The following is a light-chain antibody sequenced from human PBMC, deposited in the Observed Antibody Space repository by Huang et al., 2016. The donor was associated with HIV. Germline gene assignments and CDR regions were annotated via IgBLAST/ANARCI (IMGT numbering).Light chain of an antibody. CDR1: KGVGNN. CDR2: GAS. J-gene: IGKJ2*01. Sequence: EIVMTQSPATLYVSPGERATLSCRASKGVGNNLAWYQQKLGQAPRLLIYGASALSTGRPARFSGSGSGTEFTLTISSLQSEDFAVYYCQQYNTWPYTFGQGT. V-gene: IGKV3-15*01. CDR3: QQYNTWPYT.